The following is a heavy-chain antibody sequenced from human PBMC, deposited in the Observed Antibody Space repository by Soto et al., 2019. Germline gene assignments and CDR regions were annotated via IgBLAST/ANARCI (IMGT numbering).Heavy chain of an antibody. CDR2: IYYSGST. CDR3: ARKQLWSPFDI. CDR1: GGSIGSYD. D-gene: IGHD5-18*01. V-gene: IGHV4-59*01. J-gene: IGHJ3*02. Sequence: LETLSLTCSVSGGSIGSYDWSWIRQPPGKGLEWIGYIYYSGSTNYNPSLKSRVTISVDTSKNQFSLKLSSVTAADTAVYYCARKQLWSPFDIWGQGTMVTVSS.